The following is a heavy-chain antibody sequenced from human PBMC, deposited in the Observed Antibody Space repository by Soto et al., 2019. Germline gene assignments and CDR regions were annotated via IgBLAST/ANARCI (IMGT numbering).Heavy chain of an antibody. D-gene: IGHD3-16*01. Sequence: QVQLVQSGAEVKKPGASVKVSCKASGYTFTSYGISWVRQAPGQGLEWMGWINPYNGNTNYAQKLQGRVTMTKDTXXXXXXXXXXXXXXXXXXXXXCARDWFGIDYLGQGTLVTVSS. J-gene: IGHJ4*02. V-gene: IGHV1-18*01. CDR1: GYTFTSYG. CDR2: INPYNGNT. CDR3: ARDWFGIDY.